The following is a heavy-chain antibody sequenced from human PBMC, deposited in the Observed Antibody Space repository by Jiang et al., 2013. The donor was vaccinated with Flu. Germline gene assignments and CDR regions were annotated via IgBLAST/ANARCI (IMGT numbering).Heavy chain of an antibody. CDR2: ISYDGSNK. CDR1: GYSFVSYW. Sequence: VQLVESGAELKRPGESVRISCKGSGYSFVSYWMNWVRQKPGKGLEWMAAISYDGSNKYYADSVKGRFTISRDNSKNTLYLQMNSLRAEDTAVYYCARDSYYYYYGMDVWGQGTTVTVSS. J-gene: IGHJ6*02. CDR3: ARDSYYYYYGMDV. V-gene: IGHV3-30*03.